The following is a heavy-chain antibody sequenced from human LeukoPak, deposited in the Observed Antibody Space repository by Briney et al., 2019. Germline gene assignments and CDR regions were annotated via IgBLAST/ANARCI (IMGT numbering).Heavy chain of an antibody. CDR1: GFTFSRGW. CDR3: ARRSVAGSLDY. D-gene: IGHD6-19*01. J-gene: IGHJ4*02. CDR2: IKQDGSEK. V-gene: IGHV3-7*01. Sequence: GGSLRLSCAASGFTFSRGWMSWVRQAPGKGLEWVANIKQDGSEKYYVDSVKGRFTISRDNAENSLYLQMNSLRAEDTAVYYCARRSVAGSLDYWGQGTLVTVSS.